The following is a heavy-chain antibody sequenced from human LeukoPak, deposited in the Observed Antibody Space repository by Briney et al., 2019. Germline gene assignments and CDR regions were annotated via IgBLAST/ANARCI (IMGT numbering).Heavy chain of an antibody. V-gene: IGHV3-21*01. D-gene: IGHD3-3*01. CDR3: ARDTGNDFWSGYSTYYYYGMDV. CDR2: ISSSSSYI. CDR1: GFTFSSYS. Sequence: GGSLRLSCAASGFTFSSYSMNWVRQAPGKGLEWVSSISSSSSYIYYADSVKGRFTISRDNAKNSLYLQMNSLRAEDTAVYYCARDTGNDFWSGYSTYYYYGMDVWGQGTTVTVSS. J-gene: IGHJ6*02.